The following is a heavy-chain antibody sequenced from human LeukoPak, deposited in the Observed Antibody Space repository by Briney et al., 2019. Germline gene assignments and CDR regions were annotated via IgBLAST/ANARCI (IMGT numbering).Heavy chain of an antibody. Sequence: SGTQSLTCTGSGGSITDQYRSWIRRPPGKALEWIGYIYYSGNTDYNPSLKSRVSISEDTSKNQFPLTLSSVTAADTAVYYCARGGVGARYTYLDTWGQGILITVST. CDR1: GGSITDQY. D-gene: IGHD1-26*01. CDR3: ARGGVGARYTYLDT. V-gene: IGHV4-59*11. J-gene: IGHJ4*02. CDR2: IYYSGNT.